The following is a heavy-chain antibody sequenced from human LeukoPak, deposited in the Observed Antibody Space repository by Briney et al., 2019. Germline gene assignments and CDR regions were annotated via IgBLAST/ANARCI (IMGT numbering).Heavy chain of an antibody. CDR2: ISGSGGST. V-gene: IGHV3-23*01. J-gene: IGHJ4*02. Sequence: GGSLRLSCAASGFTFSSYAMSWVRQAPGKGLEWVSAISGSGGSTYYADSVKGRFTISRDNSKNTLYLQMNSLRAEDTAVYYCAKWRGDFWSGFRYFDYWGQGTLVTVSS. CDR1: GFTFSSYA. D-gene: IGHD3-3*01. CDR3: AKWRGDFWSGFRYFDY.